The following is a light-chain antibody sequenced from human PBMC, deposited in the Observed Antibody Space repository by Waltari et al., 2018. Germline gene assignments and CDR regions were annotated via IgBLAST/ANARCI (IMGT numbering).Light chain of an antibody. V-gene: IGKV1-5*03. CDR1: QSISSW. CDR2: KAS. CDR3: QQYNGYPYT. J-gene: IGKJ2*01. Sequence: DIQMTQSPSTLSASVRDRVSITCRASQSISSWFAWYQQKPGKAPKLLIYKASSLESGVPSRFSGSRSGTEFTRTVSSLQPDDFATYYCQQYNGYPYTFGQGTKLEIK.